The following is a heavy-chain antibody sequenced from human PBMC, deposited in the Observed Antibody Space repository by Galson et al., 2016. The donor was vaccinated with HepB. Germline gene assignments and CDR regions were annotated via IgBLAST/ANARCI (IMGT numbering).Heavy chain of an antibody. CDR1: GFTFSSYA. V-gene: IGHV3-30-3*01. CDR3: ARKELYYYYYGMDV. Sequence: SLRLSCAASGFTFSSYAMHWVRQAPGKGLEWVAVISYDGSNKYYAASVKGRFTISIDNSKNTLYLQMNSQRAEDTAVYYCARKELYYYYYGMDVWGQGTTVTVSS. CDR2: ISYDGSNK. D-gene: IGHD1-7*01. J-gene: IGHJ6*02.